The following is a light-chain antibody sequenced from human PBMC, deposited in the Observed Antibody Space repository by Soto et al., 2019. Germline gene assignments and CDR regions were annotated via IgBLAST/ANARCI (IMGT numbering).Light chain of an antibody. CDR1: SGHSRYA. J-gene: IGLJ3*02. CDR2: LNSDGSH. CDR3: QTWGTGIRV. Sequence: QLVLTQSPSASASLGASVMLTCTLSSGHSRYAIAWHQQQPEKAPRYLMKLNSDGSHSKGDGIPDRFSGSSSGAERYLTISSLQSEDEADYYCQTWGTGIRVFGGGTKVTVL. V-gene: IGLV4-69*01.